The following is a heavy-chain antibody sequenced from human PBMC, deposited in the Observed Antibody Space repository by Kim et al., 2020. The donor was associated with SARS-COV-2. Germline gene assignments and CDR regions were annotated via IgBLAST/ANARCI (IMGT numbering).Heavy chain of an antibody. CDR1: GYTLTELS. CDR3: ATATSLSSGAPREAFDI. D-gene: IGHD3-22*01. CDR2: FDPEDGET. V-gene: IGHV1-24*01. J-gene: IGHJ3*02. Sequence: ASVKVSCKVSGYTLTELSMHWVRQAPGKGLEWMGGFDPEDGETIYAQKFQGRVTMTEDTSTDTAYMELSSLRSEDTAVYYCATATSLSSGAPREAFDIWGQGTMVTVSS.